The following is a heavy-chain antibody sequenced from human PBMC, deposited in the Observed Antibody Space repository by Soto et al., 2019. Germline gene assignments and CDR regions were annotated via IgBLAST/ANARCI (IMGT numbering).Heavy chain of an antibody. CDR2: INPATGAA. J-gene: IGHJ3*02. D-gene: IGHD3-3*01. CDR1: GYPVTAYY. CDR3: ASGGGVGVAGSAAFDM. Sequence: QLHLVQSGAVVKKPGASVTVSCSASGYPVTAYYMHWVRQAPGRGLEWMGGINPATGAAKYTQTFQGRVTMTGDTSTSTVFMELGGLTSGDTAVFYCASGGGVGVAGSAAFDMWGQGTLVTVSS. V-gene: IGHV1-2*02.